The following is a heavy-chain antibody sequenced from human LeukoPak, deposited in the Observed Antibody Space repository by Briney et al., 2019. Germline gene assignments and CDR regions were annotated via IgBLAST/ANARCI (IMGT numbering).Heavy chain of an antibody. V-gene: IGHV4-34*01. CDR3: ARAGLDY. CDR1: GGSFSGYY. J-gene: IGHJ4*02. CDR2: INHSGST. Sequence: SETLSLTCAVYGGSFSGYYWSWIRQPPGKGLEWIGEINHSGSTNHNPSLKSRVTISVDTSKNQFSLKLSSVTAADTAVYYCARAGLDYWGQGTLVTVSS.